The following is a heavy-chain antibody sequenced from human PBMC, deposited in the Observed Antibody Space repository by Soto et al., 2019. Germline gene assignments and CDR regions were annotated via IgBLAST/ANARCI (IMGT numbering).Heavy chain of an antibody. V-gene: IGHV4-30-2*01. D-gene: IGHD6-13*01. Sequence: TLSLTCAVSGGSISSGGYSWSWIRQPPWKGLEWIGFIYHSGSTYYNPSLKSRVTISVDRSKNQFSLKLSSVTAADTAVYYCAREWDSSSRTFYLDPWGQGXLVTVYS. J-gene: IGHJ5*02. CDR3: AREWDSSSRTFYLDP. CDR2: IYHSGST. CDR1: GGSISSGGYS.